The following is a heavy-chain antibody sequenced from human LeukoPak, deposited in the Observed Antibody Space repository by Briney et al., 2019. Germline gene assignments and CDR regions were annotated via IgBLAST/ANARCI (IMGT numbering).Heavy chain of an antibody. CDR3: TRRDY. CDR1: GITLSDHY. V-gene: IGHV3-72*01. Sequence: SGGSLRLSCAASGITLSDHYMDWVRQAPGKGLEWVGRTRNKAKSYNTEYAASVKGRFTISSEESKNSLYLQMNSMKIEDTAVYYCTRRDYWGQGTLVTVSS. J-gene: IGHJ4*02. CDR2: TRNKAKSYNT.